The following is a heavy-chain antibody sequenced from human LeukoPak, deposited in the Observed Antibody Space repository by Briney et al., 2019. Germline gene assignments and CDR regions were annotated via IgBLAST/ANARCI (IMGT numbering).Heavy chain of an antibody. V-gene: IGHV1-69*13. Sequence: ASVKVSCKASGSTFSSYAISWVRQAPGQGLEWMGGIIPIFGTANYAQKFQGRVTITADESTSTAYMELSSLRSEDTAVYYCARSTVVTPHFDYWGQGTLVTVSS. CDR3: ARSTVVTPHFDY. D-gene: IGHD4-23*01. CDR2: IIPIFGTA. CDR1: GSTFSSYA. J-gene: IGHJ4*02.